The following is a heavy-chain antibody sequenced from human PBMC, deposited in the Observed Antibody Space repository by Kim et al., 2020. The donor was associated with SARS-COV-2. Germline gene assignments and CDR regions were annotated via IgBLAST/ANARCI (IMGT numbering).Heavy chain of an antibody. CDR2: IKSKTDGGTT. V-gene: IGHV3-15*01. Sequence: GGSLRLSCAASGFTFSNAWMSWVRQAPGKGLEWVGRIKSKTDGGTTDYAAPVKGRFTISRDDSKNTLYLQMNSLKTEDTAVYYCTTDYYDSSGPYYYYGMDVWGQGTTVTVSS. D-gene: IGHD3-22*01. CDR1: GFTFSNAW. CDR3: TTDYYDSSGPYYYYGMDV. J-gene: IGHJ6*02.